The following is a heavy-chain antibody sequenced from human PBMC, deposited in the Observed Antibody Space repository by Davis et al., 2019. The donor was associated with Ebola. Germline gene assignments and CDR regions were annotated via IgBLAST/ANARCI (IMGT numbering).Heavy chain of an antibody. CDR3: ARDPDTSGYYSWFDP. Sequence: GGSLRLSCAASGFTFSRNWMSWVRQAPGKGLEWVAGIWNHGNDYLYADSVRGRFTISRDNSKNTVYLQMNSLRVGDTAVYYCARDPDTSGYYSWFDPWGQGTLVTVSS. V-gene: IGHV3-33*08. CDR1: GFTFSRNW. D-gene: IGHD6-19*01. J-gene: IGHJ5*02. CDR2: IWNHGNDY.